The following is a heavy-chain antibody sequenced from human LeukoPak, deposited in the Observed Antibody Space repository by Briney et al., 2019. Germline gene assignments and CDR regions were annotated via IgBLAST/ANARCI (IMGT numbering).Heavy chain of an antibody. CDR2: IYYSGST. V-gene: IGHV4-61*01. J-gene: IGHJ4*02. CDR3: ASSYAHPLDY. CDR1: GGSVSSGSYY. Sequence: SETLSLTCTVSGGSVSSGSYYWSWIRQPPGKGLEWIGYIYYSGSTNYNPSLKSRVTISVDTSRNQFSLKLSSVTAAGTAVYYCASSYAHPLDYWGQGTLVTVSS. D-gene: IGHD2-2*01.